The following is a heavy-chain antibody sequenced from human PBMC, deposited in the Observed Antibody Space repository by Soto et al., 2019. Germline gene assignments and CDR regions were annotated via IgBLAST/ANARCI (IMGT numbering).Heavy chain of an antibody. Sequence: PGESLKISCKGSGYKFTSYGISWVRQAPGQGLEWMGWISAYNGNTNYAQKLQGKVTMTTDTSTSTAYMELRSLRSDDTAVYYCARDLAAGNCDYWGQGTLVTVSS. CDR2: ISAYNGNT. J-gene: IGHJ4*02. CDR3: ARDLAAGNCDY. D-gene: IGHD6-13*01. CDR1: GYKFTSYG. V-gene: IGHV1-18*01.